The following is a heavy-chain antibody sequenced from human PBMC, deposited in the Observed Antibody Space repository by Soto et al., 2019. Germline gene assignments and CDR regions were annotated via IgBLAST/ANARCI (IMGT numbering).Heavy chain of an antibody. D-gene: IGHD2-15*01. Sequence: SETLSLTCTVSGCSITSYYWSWIRQPPGKGLEWIGYIYYSGSTNYNPSLKSRVTISVDTSKNQFSLKLSSVTAGDTAVYYCARHYCSGDSCYQLDYWGQGTLVTVS. CDR3: ARHYCSGDSCYQLDY. CDR1: GCSITSYY. CDR2: IYYSGST. V-gene: IGHV4-59*08. J-gene: IGHJ4*02.